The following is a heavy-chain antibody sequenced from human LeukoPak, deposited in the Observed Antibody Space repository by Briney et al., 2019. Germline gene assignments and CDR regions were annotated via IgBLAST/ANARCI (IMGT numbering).Heavy chain of an antibody. CDR1: GFTVSSNY. Sequence: GGSLRLSCAASGFTVSSNYMSWVRQAPGKGLEWVSVIYSGGSTYYADSVKGRFTISRDNSKNTLYLQMNSLRAEDTAVYYCARVITMVRGVDTRDYWDQGTLVTVSS. CDR2: IYSGGST. D-gene: IGHD3-10*01. CDR3: ARVITMVRGVDTRDY. J-gene: IGHJ4*02. V-gene: IGHV3-66*01.